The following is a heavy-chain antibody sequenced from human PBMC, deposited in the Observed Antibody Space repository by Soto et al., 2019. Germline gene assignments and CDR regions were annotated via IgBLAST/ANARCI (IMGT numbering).Heavy chain of an antibody. CDR1: GFTFSGSA. V-gene: IGHV3-73*01. CDR3: TSVRPSPMDV. Sequence: PGGSLRLSCAASGFTFSGSAMHWVRQASGKGLEWVGRIRSKANSYATAYAASVKGRFTISRDDSKNTAYLQMNSLKTEDTAVYYCTSVRPSPMDVWGQGTTVTVSS. CDR2: IRSKANSYAT. D-gene: IGHD3-10*01. J-gene: IGHJ6*02.